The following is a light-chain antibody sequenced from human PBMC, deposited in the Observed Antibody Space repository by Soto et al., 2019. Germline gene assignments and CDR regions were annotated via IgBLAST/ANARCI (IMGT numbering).Light chain of an antibody. CDR1: QSVSSN. V-gene: IGKV3-15*01. Sequence: EIVMTQSPATLSVSPGERATLSCRASQSVSSNLAWYQQKPGQAPRLLIYAASTRATGIPARFSGSGSGTEFTLTISRLEPEDFAVYYCQQYSSSRTFGQGTNVDIK. J-gene: IGKJ1*01. CDR2: AAS. CDR3: QQYSSSRT.